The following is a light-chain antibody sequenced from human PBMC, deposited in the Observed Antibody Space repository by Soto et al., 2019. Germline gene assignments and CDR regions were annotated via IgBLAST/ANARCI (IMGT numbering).Light chain of an antibody. CDR1: QSISSW. CDR2: KAS. Sequence: DIQMTQSPSTLSASVGDRVTVTCRASQSISSWLAWYQQKPGEAPKLLIYKASTLQSGVPSRFSGSGSGTKFTLTITSLQPDDFATYYCQHYNSYSETFGPGTKVDI. J-gene: IGKJ1*01. V-gene: IGKV1-5*03. CDR3: QHYNSYSET.